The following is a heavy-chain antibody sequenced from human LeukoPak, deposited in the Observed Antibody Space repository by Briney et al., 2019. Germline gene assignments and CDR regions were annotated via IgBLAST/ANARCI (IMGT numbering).Heavy chain of an antibody. V-gene: IGHV4-30-2*01. CDR1: GGSISSGGYS. CDR3: ARGIDDYASAGARYYFDY. Sequence: SETLSLTCDVSGGSISSGGYSWSWIRQPPGKGLEWIGYIYHSGSTYYNPSLKSRVTISVDRSKNQFSLKLSSVTAADTAVYYCARGIDDYASAGARYYFDYWGQGTLVTVSS. J-gene: IGHJ4*02. D-gene: IGHD3-16*01. CDR2: IYHSGST.